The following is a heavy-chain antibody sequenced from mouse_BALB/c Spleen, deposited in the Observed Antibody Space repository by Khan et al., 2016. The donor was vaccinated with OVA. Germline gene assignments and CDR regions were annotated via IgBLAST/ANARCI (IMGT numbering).Heavy chain of an antibody. V-gene: IGHV1-5*01. CDR1: GHTFTSYW. CDR2: IYPGNSDT. J-gene: IGHJ3*01. CDR3: TYDGYYVGWFAY. Sequence: EVQLQQSGTVLARPGASVKMSCKASGHTFTSYWIHWVKQRPGQGLEWIGAIYPGNSDTNYNQKFKGKAKLTAVTSTSTAYMELSSLTNEDSAVYYCTYDGYYVGWFAYWGQGTLVTVSA. D-gene: IGHD2-3*01.